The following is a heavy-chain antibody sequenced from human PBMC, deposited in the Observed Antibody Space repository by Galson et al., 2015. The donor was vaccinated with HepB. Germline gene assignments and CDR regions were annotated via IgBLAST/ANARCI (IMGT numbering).Heavy chain of an antibody. Sequence: QSGAEVKKPGESLRISCKAPGYSFSNYWIGWVRQMPGKGLEWMGIIYPGDSDPKYSPSFQGQATISVDKSITTAYLQWSSLKASDTAMYYCASSYQYHSTGFFSPFDFWGQGTLVTVSS. D-gene: IGHD3-22*01. V-gene: IGHV5-51*01. CDR2: IYPGDSDP. CDR1: GYSFSNYW. CDR3: ASSYQYHSTGFFSPFDF. J-gene: IGHJ4*02.